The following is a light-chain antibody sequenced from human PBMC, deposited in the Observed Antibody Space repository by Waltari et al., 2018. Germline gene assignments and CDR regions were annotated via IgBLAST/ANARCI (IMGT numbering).Light chain of an antibody. CDR1: PSNIGNHT. V-gene: IGLV1-44*01. Sequence: QSVLTQAPSASGTPGQRVTISCSGSPSNIGNHTVNWYHQLPGPAPRLLIFSRNEGPSGVPDRFSGSKSGTSASLAINGLQSDDEADYYCASWDDSLNGPVFGGGTKLTVL. CDR2: SRN. J-gene: IGLJ2*01. CDR3: ASWDDSLNGPV.